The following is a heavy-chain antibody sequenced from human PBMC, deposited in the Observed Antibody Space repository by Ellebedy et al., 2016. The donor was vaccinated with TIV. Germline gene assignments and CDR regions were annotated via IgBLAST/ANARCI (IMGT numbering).Heavy chain of an antibody. V-gene: IGHV3-48*01. CDR1: GFTFRSYA. J-gene: IGHJ4*02. D-gene: IGHD5-24*01. CDR2: INAETNLI. Sequence: GESLKISXAASGFTFRSYAMNWVRQAPGKGLEWISHINAETNLIYYADSVKGRITVSRDNAESSLFLQMNDLRAEDPAVYYCVRDHNWAFDYWGQGTLVAVSS. CDR3: VRDHNWAFDY.